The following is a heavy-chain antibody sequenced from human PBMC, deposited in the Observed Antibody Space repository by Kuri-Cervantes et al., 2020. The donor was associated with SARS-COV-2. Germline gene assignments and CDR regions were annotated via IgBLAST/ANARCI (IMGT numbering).Heavy chain of an antibody. V-gene: IGHV4-39*01. CDR3: ARDVYYYDSSGYVNNDAFDI. D-gene: IGHD3-22*01. J-gene: IGHJ3*02. Sequence: SETLSLTCTVSGGSISSSSYYWGWIRQPPGKGLEWIGSIYYSGSTYYNPSLKSRVTISVDTSKNQSSLKLSSVTAADTAVYYCARDVYYYDSSGYVNNDAFDIWGQGTMVTVSS. CDR2: IYYSGST. CDR1: GGSISSSSYY.